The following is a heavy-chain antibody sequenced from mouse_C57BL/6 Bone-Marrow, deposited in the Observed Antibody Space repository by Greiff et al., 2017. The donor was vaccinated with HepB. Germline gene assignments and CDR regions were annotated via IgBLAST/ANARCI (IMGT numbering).Heavy chain of an antibody. Sequence: QVHVKQPGAELVKPGASVKMSCKASGYTFTSYWITWVKQRPGQGLEWIGDIYPGSGSTNYNEKFKSKATLTVDTSSSTAYMQLSSLTSEDSAVYYCAYMVTDYWGQGTTLTVSS. V-gene: IGHV1-55*01. D-gene: IGHD2-2*01. J-gene: IGHJ2*01. CDR2: IYPGSGST. CDR1: GYTFTSYW. CDR3: AYMVTDY.